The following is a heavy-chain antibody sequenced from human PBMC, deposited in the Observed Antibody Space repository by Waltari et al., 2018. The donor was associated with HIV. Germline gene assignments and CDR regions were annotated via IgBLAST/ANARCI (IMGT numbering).Heavy chain of an antibody. CDR1: GGSITSRSYY. J-gene: IGHJ2*01. V-gene: IGHV4-39*01. Sequence: QLQLQESGPGLVKPSETLSLMCSVSGGSITSRSYYWGWVRQPPGGGLEWFGSISYSGNTYYNPSLKSRVPISTDTSKNQFSLKLTSVTGTDTAVYYCARHVVGTLMPRYFDLWGRGTLVSVSS. D-gene: IGHD2-21*01. CDR3: ARHVVGTLMPRYFDL. CDR2: ISYSGNT.